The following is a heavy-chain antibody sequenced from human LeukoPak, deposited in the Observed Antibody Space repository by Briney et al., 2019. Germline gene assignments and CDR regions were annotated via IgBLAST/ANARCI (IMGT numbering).Heavy chain of an antibody. CDR2: MNPNSGNT. D-gene: IGHD3-3*01. V-gene: IGHV1-8*02. CDR1: GYTFTSHG. CDR3: ARTPSDAASDYDFWSGAADAFDI. Sequence: VASVKVPCKASGYTFTSHGISWVRQAPGQGLEWMGWMNPNSGNTGYAQKFQGRVTMTRNTSISTAYMELSSLRSEDTAVYYCARTPSDAASDYDFWSGAADAFDIWGQGTMVTVSS. J-gene: IGHJ3*02.